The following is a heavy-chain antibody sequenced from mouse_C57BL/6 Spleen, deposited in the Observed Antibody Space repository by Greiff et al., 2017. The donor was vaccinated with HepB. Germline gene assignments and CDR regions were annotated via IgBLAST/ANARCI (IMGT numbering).Heavy chain of an antibody. Sequence: QVQLQQPGAELVKPGASVKVSCKASGYTFTSYWMHWVKQRPGQGLEWIGRIHPSDSDTNYNQKFKGTATLTVDKSSSTAYMQLSSLTSEDSAVYYCAIGYITTVVATDYAMDYWGQGTSVTVSS. V-gene: IGHV1-74*01. CDR2: IHPSDSDT. CDR3: AIGYITTVVATDYAMDY. D-gene: IGHD1-1*01. J-gene: IGHJ4*01. CDR1: GYTFTSYW.